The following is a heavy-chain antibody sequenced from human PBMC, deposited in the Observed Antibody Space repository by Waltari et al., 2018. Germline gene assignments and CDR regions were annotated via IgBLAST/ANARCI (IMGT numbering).Heavy chain of an antibody. J-gene: IGHJ4*02. CDR2: IIPILGIA. CDR3: ARSFRPATPYCGGDCYLYYGY. Sequence: WGRQAPGQGLEWMGGIIPILGIANYAQKFQGRVTITADESTSTAYMELSSLRSEDTAVYYCARSFRPATPYCGGDCYLYYGYWGQGTLVTVSS. V-gene: IGHV1-69*10. D-gene: IGHD2-21*01.